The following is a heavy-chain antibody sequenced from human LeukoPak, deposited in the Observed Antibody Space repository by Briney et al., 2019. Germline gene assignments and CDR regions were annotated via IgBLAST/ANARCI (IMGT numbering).Heavy chain of an antibody. Sequence: GGSLRLSCAASGFTFSSYAMSWVGQAPGKGLEWVSAISGSGGSTYYADSVKGRFTISRDNSKNTLYLQMNSLRAEDTAVYYFAKYLIVKVNYFDYWGQGTLVTVSS. V-gene: IGHV3-23*01. J-gene: IGHJ4*02. CDR2: ISGSGGST. D-gene: IGHD3-22*01. CDR1: GFTFSSYA. CDR3: AKYLIVKVNYFDY.